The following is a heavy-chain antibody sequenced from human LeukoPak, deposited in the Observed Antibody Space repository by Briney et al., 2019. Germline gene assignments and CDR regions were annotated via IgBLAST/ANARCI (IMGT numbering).Heavy chain of an antibody. CDR2: IYTSGST. J-gene: IGHJ4*02. CDR1: GGSISSYY. D-gene: IGHD6-19*01. CDR3: ASTYSSGWYFDY. Sequence: PSETLSLTCTVSGGSISSYYWSWIRQPAGKGLEWIGRIYTSGSTNYNPSLKSRVTMSVDTPKNQFSLKLSSVTAADTAVYYCASTYSSGWYFDYWGQGTLVTVSS. V-gene: IGHV4-4*07.